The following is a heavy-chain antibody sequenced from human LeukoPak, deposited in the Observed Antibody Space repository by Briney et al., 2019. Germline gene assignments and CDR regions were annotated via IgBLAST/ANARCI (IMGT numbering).Heavy chain of an antibody. J-gene: IGHJ4*02. CDR1: GYSFTSYW. V-gene: IGHV5-51*01. CDR3: ARQRERSAYDDYYFDY. D-gene: IGHD5-12*01. CDR2: IHPGDSDT. Sequence: GESPKISCEGSGYSFTSYWIGWVRQMPGKGLEWMGIIHPGDSDTRYNPSFQGQVTISADKSITTAYLQWSSLKASDTAMYFCARQRERSAYDDYYFDYWGQGTLVTVSS.